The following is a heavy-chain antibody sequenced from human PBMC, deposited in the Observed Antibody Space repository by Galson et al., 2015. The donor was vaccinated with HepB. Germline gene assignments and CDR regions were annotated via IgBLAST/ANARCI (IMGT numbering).Heavy chain of an antibody. Sequence: SLRLSCAASGFTFSSYSMNWVRQAPGKGLEWVSSVSSSSSYIYYADSVKGRFTISRDNAKNSLYLQMNSLRAEDTAVYYCARNDDYYGSGSYYNVVVFGQGYYYYYGMDVWGQGTTVTVSS. CDR2: VSSSSSYI. J-gene: IGHJ6*02. D-gene: IGHD3-10*01. V-gene: IGHV3-21*01. CDR1: GFTFSSYS. CDR3: ARNDDYYGSGSYYNVVVFGQGYYYYYGMDV.